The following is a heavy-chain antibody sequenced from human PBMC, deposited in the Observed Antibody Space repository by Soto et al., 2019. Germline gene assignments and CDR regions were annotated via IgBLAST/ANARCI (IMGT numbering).Heavy chain of an antibody. CDR2: LDGAGGST. CDR3: AAPRDEYGSGVSWFTYGMDI. J-gene: IGHJ6*02. CDR1: GFTFSYFA. V-gene: IGHV3-23*01. D-gene: IGHD3-10*01. Sequence: PGGSLRLSCLASGFTFSYFAMTWVRHFPGRGLEWVASLDGAGGSTYYAESVRGRFSISRDNSQNTLFLQMKRRTVDDTAIYYCAAPRDEYGSGVSWFTYGMDIWGQGTTVTVSS.